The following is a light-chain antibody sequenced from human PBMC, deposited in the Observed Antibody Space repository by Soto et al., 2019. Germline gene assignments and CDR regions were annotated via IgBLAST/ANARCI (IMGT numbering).Light chain of an antibody. CDR1: QRVSRK. Sequence: EIVMTQSPATLSVSPGERVTLSCRASQRVSRKLAWYQQKPGQAPRLLIYGTTTRATGIPARFSGSGSGTEFTLTISSLQSADFGSYYCQQYGHWPPYTFGQGTTLETK. CDR3: QQYGHWPPYT. J-gene: IGKJ2*01. CDR2: GTT. V-gene: IGKV3-15*01.